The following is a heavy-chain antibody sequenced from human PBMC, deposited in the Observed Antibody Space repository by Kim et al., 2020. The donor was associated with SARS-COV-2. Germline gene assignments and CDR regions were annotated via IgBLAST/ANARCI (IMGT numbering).Heavy chain of an antibody. Sequence: ASVKVSCKASGYTFSRYSIAWVRQAPGQGLEWMGWINTNTGNPIYAQGFTGRFVFSLDTSVSTAYLQISSLKAEDTSVYYCARDEATVTSPLDYWGQGTLVTVSS. CDR1: GYTFSRYS. CDR2: INTNTGNP. D-gene: IGHD4-4*01. J-gene: IGHJ4*02. CDR3: ARDEATVTSPLDY. V-gene: IGHV7-4-1*02.